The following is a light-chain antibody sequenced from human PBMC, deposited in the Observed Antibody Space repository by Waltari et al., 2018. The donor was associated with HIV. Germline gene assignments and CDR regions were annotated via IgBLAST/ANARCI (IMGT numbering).Light chain of an antibody. J-gene: IGLJ1*01. CDR1: TRDVRAYNY. Sequence: SALTHPRSVSGSPGQSVTISCTGTTRDVRAYNYFSWYQQHPGKAPKLMIYDVNKRPSGVPDRFSGSKSGNTASLTISGLQAEDEADYYCCSYAGSYTYVFGTGTKVTVL. V-gene: IGLV2-11*01. CDR3: CSYAGSYTYV. CDR2: DVN.